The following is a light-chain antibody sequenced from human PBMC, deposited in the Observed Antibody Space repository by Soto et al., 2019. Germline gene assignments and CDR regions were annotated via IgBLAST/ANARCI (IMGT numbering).Light chain of an antibody. Sequence: QSVLAQPPSASGTPGQRVTISCSGSSSNIGSNYVYWYQQLPGTAPTLLIYSIIQRPSGVPDRFSGSKSGTSASLAISGLRSEDEADYYCAAWDDSLSGYVFGTGTKLTVL. J-gene: IGLJ1*01. CDR3: AAWDDSLSGYV. CDR2: SII. V-gene: IGLV1-47*02. CDR1: SSNIGSNY.